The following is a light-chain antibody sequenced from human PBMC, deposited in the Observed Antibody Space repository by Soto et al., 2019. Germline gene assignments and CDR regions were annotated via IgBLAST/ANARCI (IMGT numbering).Light chain of an antibody. CDR2: KAS. Sequence: DIQMTQSPSTLSASVGDRVTITCRASQSISSWLAWYQQKPGKAPKLLIYKASSLESGVPSRFSGSGSGTDFTLSISSLQPDDFATYYCQQYGSYSRTFGQGTKVDIK. J-gene: IGKJ1*01. V-gene: IGKV1-5*03. CDR3: QQYGSYSRT. CDR1: QSISSW.